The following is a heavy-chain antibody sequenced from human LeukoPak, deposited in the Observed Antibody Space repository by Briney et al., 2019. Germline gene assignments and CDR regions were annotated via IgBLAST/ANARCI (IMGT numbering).Heavy chain of an antibody. CDR2: TYYNGNT. CDR1: GYSISSNNW. V-gene: IGHV4-28*01. J-gene: IGHJ3*01. CDR3: ARNQAVAANRGASDV. Sequence: SDTLSLTCAVSGYSISSNNWWAWVRQPPGKGVEWIGYTYYNGNTYYNPYNPSLTSRVTMSVDTSKNQFSLKLDSVTEIDTAMYYCARNQAVAANRGASDVWGLGTMVTVSS. D-gene: IGHD6-19*01.